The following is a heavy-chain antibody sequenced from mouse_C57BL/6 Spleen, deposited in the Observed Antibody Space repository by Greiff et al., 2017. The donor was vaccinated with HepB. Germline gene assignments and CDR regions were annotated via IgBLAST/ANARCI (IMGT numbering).Heavy chain of an antibody. CDR1: GYTFTDYE. V-gene: IGHV1-15*01. CDR3: TRIRYFDY. J-gene: IGHJ2*01. CDR2: IDPETGGT. Sequence: QVHVKQSGAELVRPGASVTLSCKASGYTFTDYEMHWVKQTPVHGLEWIGAIDPETGGTAYNQKFKGKAILTADKSSSTAYMELRSLTSEDSAVYYCTRIRYFDYWGQGTTLTVSS.